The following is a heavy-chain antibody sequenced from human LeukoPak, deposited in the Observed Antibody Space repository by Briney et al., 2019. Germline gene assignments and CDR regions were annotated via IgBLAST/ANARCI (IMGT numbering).Heavy chain of an antibody. CDR1: GGSFSGYY. CDR2: INHRGST. V-gene: IGHV4-34*01. D-gene: IGHD6-19*01. J-gene: IGHJ4*01. CDR3: ARVKAVAGTLPHLLDY. Sequence: SETLSLTCAVYGGSFSGYYWSWIRQPPGKGLEWIGEINHRGSTNYNPPLKSRLTISKDKFKDQFSLKLTSVTVADTAVYFCARVKAVAGTLPHLLDYWGQGTLVTVSS.